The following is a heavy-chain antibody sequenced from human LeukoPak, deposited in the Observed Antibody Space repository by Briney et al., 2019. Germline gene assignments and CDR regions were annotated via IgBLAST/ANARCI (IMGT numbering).Heavy chain of an antibody. Sequence: GGSLRPSCVASGFSFTAYSMNWVRQAPGRGLEWISYIGPGGDIYYADSVTGRFTVSRDIAKNSLYLQMNGLRVEDTAVYYCAGRFDSWGQGTLVTVSS. CDR3: AGRFDS. CDR2: IGPGGDI. CDR1: GFSFTAYS. V-gene: IGHV3-48*01. J-gene: IGHJ4*02.